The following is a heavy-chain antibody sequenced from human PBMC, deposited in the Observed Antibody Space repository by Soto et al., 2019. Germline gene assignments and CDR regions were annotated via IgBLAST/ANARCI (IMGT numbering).Heavy chain of an antibody. J-gene: IGHJ4*02. V-gene: IGHV3-11*01. Sequence: QVQLVESGGGLVKPGGSLRLSCAASRFIFSDYYMSWIRQAPGKGLEWVSFISSSGRTIYYADSVKGRFTISRDNAKKSLYLQMNSLRAEDTAVYYCARGRATTTTLVDYWGQGTLVTVSS. CDR2: ISSSGRTI. CDR1: RFIFSDYY. D-gene: IGHD5-12*01. CDR3: ARGRATTTTLVDY.